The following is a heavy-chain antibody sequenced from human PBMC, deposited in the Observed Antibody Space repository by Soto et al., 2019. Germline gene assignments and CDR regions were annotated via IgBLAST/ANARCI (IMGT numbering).Heavy chain of an antibody. V-gene: IGHV4-34*01. CDR1: GGSFRDYY. Sequence: PSETLSLTCAVCGGSFRDYYWSWIRQAPGRGLEWIGEINDSGTTNYNPSLKSRVTISIDKFTNQFSLNFSSVTAEDTATYYCAVRPAGQHAIVTGYYSRHYYGMHGWRQGNT. D-gene: IGHD3-9*01. J-gene: IGHJ6*01. CDR3: AVRPAGQHAIVTGYYSRHYYGMHG. CDR2: INDSGTT.